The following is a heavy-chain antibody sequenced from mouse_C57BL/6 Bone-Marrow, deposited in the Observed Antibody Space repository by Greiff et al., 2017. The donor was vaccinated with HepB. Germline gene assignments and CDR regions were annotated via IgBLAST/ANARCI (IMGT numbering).Heavy chain of an antibody. D-gene: IGHD4-1*02. Sequence: EVKLVESGGGLVQPGGSLSLSCAASGFTFTDYYMSWVRQPPGKALEWLGFIRNKANGYTTEYSASVKGRFTISRDNSQSILYLQMNALRAEDSAPYYCARYVPTVHCYFDVWGTGTTVTVSS. CDR2: IRNKANGYTT. J-gene: IGHJ1*03. CDR1: GFTFTDYY. V-gene: IGHV7-3*01. CDR3: ARYVPTVHCYFDV.